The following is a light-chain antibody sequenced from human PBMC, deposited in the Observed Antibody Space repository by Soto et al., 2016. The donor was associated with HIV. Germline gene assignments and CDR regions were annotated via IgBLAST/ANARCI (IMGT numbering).Light chain of an antibody. V-gene: IGKV2-30*02. J-gene: IGKJ2*01. Sequence: DVVMTQSPLSLPVTLGQPASISCRSSQSLVHSDGNTYLNWFQQRPGQSPRRLIYKVSKRDSGVPDRFSGSGSGTDFTLKISRVEAEDVGVYYCMQGTHWPPYTFGLGDQAGDQT. CDR1: QSLVHSDGNTY. CDR3: MQGTHWPPYT. CDR2: KVS.